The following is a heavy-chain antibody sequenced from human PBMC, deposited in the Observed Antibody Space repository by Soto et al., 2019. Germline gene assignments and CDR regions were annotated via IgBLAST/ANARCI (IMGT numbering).Heavy chain of an antibody. CDR3: ARDLSMVRGVIIRGAFEI. Sequence: ASVKVSCKASGYTFTSYYMHWVRQAPGQGLEWMGIISPSGGSTSYAQKFQGRVTMTRDTSTSTVYMELSSLRSEDTAVYYCARDLSMVRGVIIRGAFEIWGQGTMVTVSS. D-gene: IGHD3-10*01. CDR1: GYTFTSYY. CDR2: ISPSGGST. J-gene: IGHJ3*02. V-gene: IGHV1-46*03.